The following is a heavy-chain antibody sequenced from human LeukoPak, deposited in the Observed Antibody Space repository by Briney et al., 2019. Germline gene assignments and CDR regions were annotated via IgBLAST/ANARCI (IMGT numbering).Heavy chain of an antibody. Sequence: ASVKVSCKASGYTFTGYYMHWVRQAPGQGLEWMGWINPNSGGTNYAQKFQGRVTMTRDTSISTAYMELSRLRSDDTAVYYCAREGTTMVRGVIRGLGYWGQGTLVTVSS. CDR3: AREGTTMVRGVIRGLGY. D-gene: IGHD3-10*01. CDR2: INPNSGGT. CDR1: GYTFTGYY. J-gene: IGHJ4*02. V-gene: IGHV1-2*02.